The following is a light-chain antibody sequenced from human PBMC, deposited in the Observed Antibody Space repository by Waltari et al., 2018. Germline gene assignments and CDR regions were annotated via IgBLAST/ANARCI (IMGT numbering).Light chain of an antibody. CDR2: DTT. Sequence: QAVVTQEPSLTVSPGGTVTLTCDSSTGPVTSGQFPYWFQQKPGQAPMTLIYDTTNKHSGTPSRFSGSLLGGKAALTLSGARPEDEADYHCLLVYTDSWVFGGGTKLTVL. CDR3: LLVYTDSWV. V-gene: IGLV7-46*01. CDR1: TGPVTSGQF. J-gene: IGLJ3*02.